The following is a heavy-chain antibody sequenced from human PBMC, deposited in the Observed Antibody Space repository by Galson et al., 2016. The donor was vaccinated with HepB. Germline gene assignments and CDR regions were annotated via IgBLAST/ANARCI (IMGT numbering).Heavy chain of an antibody. Sequence: SETLSLTCTVSGGSISSSSYYWGWIRQPPGKGLEWIGSLYYSGSTYYNPSLKSRVTISVDTSKNQFSLKLSSVTAADTAVYYCAGDYQLLPYNWFDPWGQGTLVTVSS. V-gene: IGHV4-39*01. CDR2: LYYSGST. CDR3: AGDYQLLPYNWFDP. J-gene: IGHJ5*02. D-gene: IGHD2-2*01. CDR1: GGSISSSSYY.